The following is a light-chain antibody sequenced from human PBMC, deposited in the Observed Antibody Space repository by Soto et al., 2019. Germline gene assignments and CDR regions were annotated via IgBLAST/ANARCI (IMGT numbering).Light chain of an antibody. Sequence: QSALTQPPSASGSPGQSVTISCTGTGSDVGNYYYVSWYQQHPGKAPKLVIYEVNKRPSGVPDRFSGSKSGNTASLTVSGLQAEDEADYYCASYAGSKGVLFGGGTKLTVL. CDR2: EVN. CDR1: GSDVGNYYY. CDR3: ASYAGSKGVL. J-gene: IGLJ3*02. V-gene: IGLV2-8*01.